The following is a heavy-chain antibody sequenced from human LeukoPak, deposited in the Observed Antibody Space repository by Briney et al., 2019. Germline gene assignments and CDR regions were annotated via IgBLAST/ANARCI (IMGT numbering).Heavy chain of an antibody. D-gene: IGHD4-23*01. J-gene: IGHJ3*02. CDR3: ARRDFYGGNSLDAFDI. Sequence: GGSLRLSCAASGFTFSIYAMHWVRQAPGKGLEWVAIISYGGTIKDYADSVKGRFTISRDNSKNTLYLQMNSLRAEDTAVYYCARRDFYGGNSLDAFDIWGQGTMVTVSS. CDR2: ISYGGTIK. CDR1: GFTFSIYA. V-gene: IGHV3-30-3*01.